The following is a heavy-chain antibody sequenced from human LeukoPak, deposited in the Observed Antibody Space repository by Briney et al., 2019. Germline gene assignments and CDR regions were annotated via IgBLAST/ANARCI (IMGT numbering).Heavy chain of an antibody. Sequence: GGSLRLSCAASGFTFSSYAMSWVRQAPGKGLEWVSAISGSGGSTYYADSVKGRFTISRDNSKNTLYLQMNSLRAEDTAVYYCARAEILRGAGRDPPYYMDVWGKAITVIVSS. CDR3: ARAEILRGAGRDPPYYMDV. V-gene: IGHV3-23*01. J-gene: IGHJ6*03. CDR2: ISGSGGST. CDR1: GFTFSSYA. D-gene: IGHD2-15*01.